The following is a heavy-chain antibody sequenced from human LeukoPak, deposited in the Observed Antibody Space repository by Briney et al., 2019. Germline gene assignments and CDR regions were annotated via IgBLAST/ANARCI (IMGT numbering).Heavy chain of an antibody. CDR3: ARELPMNYDSSDQRRYFDY. V-gene: IGHV1-18*01. CDR2: ISAYNGNT. Sequence: GGSVKVSCKASGYTFTSYGISWVRQAPGQGLEWMGWISAYNGNTNYAHKLQGRVTMTTDTSTSTAYMELRSLRSDDTAVYYCARELPMNYDSSDQRRYFDYWGQGTLVTVSS. D-gene: IGHD3-22*01. CDR1: GYTFTSYG. J-gene: IGHJ4*02.